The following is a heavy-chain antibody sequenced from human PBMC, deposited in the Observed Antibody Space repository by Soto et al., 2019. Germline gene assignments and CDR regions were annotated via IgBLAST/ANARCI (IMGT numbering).Heavy chain of an antibody. CDR2: ISGGGGTT. CDR1: GFTFSSYA. Sequence: EVQLLESGGGLVQPGGSLRLSCAASGFTFSSYAMTWVRQAPGKGLEWVATISGGGGTTFYADSAKGRFALSRDKSKNTLYLQMNVLRGEGTAVYYCVKGMPTAWAGFVYWGQGTLVAVSS. D-gene: IGHD4-4*01. CDR3: VKGMPTAWAGFVY. V-gene: IGHV3-23*01. J-gene: IGHJ4*02.